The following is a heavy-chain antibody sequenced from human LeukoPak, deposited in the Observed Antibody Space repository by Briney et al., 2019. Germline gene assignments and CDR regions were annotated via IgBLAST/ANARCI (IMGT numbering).Heavy chain of an antibody. CDR2: IYYSGST. CDR1: GDSISSYY. Sequence: SETLSLTCTVSGDSISSYYWTWIRQPPGKGLEWIGYIYYSGSTNYNPSLKSRVTISVDTSKNQFSLKLSSVTAADTAVYYCAREASGYLNYWGQGTLVTVSS. D-gene: IGHD3-3*01. CDR3: AREASGYLNY. V-gene: IGHV4-59*12. J-gene: IGHJ4*02.